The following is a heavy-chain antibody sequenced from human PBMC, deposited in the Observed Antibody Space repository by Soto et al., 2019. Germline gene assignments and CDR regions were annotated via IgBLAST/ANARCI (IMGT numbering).Heavy chain of an antibody. CDR2: IDPSDSYT. CDR3: ARTARKHYYYYGMDV. Sequence: PAESLKISCNGSGYSFTSYWISWVRQMPGKGLEWMGRIDPSDSYTNYSPSFQGHVTISADKSISTAYLQWSSLKASDTAMYYCARTARKHYYYYGMDVWGQGTTVTVSS. D-gene: IGHD6-6*01. J-gene: IGHJ6*02. V-gene: IGHV5-10-1*01. CDR1: GYSFTSYW.